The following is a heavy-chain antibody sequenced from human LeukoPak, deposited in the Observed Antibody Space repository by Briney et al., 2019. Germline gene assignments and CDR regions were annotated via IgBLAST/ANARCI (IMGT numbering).Heavy chain of an antibody. V-gene: IGHV3-23*01. CDR2: ISGSGDST. CDR3: AKDTQQWLLRVVFDY. CDR1: GFTFSNYA. J-gene: IGHJ4*02. Sequence: GGSLRLSCAASGFTFSNYAMSWVRQAPGKGLEWVSGISGSGDSTYYADSVKGRFTISRDNSKNTLYLQMNSLRAEDTAVYYCAKDTQQWLLRVVFDYWGQGTLVTVSS. D-gene: IGHD6-19*01.